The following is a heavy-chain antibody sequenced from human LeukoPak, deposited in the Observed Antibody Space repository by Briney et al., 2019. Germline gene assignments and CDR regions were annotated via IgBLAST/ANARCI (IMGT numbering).Heavy chain of an antibody. Sequence: GGSLRLSCAASGFIFSSYAMSWVRQAPGKGLEWVSAISGSGGSTYYADSVKGRFTISRDNSKNTLYLQMNSLRAEDTAVYYCAKDLGYCSGGSCNFDYWGQGTLVTVSS. CDR1: GFIFSSYA. CDR2: ISGSGGST. D-gene: IGHD2-15*01. V-gene: IGHV3-23*01. CDR3: AKDLGYCSGGSCNFDY. J-gene: IGHJ4*02.